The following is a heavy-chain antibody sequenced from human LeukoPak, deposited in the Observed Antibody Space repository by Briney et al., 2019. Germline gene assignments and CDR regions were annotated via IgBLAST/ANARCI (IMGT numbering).Heavy chain of an antibody. Sequence: PGGSLRLSCAASGFMFSDYYMVWMRQAPGKGLEWMAYISSGGDTFFYADSVKGRFTISRDNSGDSLHLQMNSLRAEDTAVYYCARGDGVYDYVWGRSYWGQGTLVTVSS. CDR2: ISSGGDTF. CDR1: GFMFSDYY. J-gene: IGHJ4*02. D-gene: IGHD3-16*01. V-gene: IGHV3-11*01. CDR3: ARGDGVYDYVWGRSY.